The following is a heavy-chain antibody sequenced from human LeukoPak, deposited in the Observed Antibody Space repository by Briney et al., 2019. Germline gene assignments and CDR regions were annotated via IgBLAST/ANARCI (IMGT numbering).Heavy chain of an antibody. Sequence: GGSLRLSCAASGFTFRHYAVHWVRQAPGRGLEWVAVLSFDGAHKYYAESVKGRFTISKDNSNNTLFLQMDSLRLEDTALYYCVRARAGGLDYWGQGALVTVSS. J-gene: IGHJ4*02. CDR1: GFTFRHYA. CDR3: VRARAGGLDY. V-gene: IGHV3-30*04. D-gene: IGHD3-16*01. CDR2: LSFDGAHK.